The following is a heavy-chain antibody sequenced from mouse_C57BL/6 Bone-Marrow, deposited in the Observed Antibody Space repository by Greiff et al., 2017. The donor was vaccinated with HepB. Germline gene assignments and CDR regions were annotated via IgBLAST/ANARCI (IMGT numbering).Heavy chain of an antibody. D-gene: IGHD1-1*01. V-gene: IGHV14-2*01. CDR3: ARSITTVVALYAMDY. CDR2: IDPEDGET. Sequence: DVKLVESGAELVKPGASVKLSCTASGFNIKDYYMHWVKQRTEQGLEWIGRIDPEDGETKYAPKFQGKATITADTSSNTAYLQLSSLTSEDTAVYYCARSITTVVALYAMDYWGQGTSVTVSS. J-gene: IGHJ4*01. CDR1: GFNIKDYY.